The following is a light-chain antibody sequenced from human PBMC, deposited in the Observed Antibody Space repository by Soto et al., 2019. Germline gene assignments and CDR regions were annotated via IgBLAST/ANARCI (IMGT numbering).Light chain of an antibody. J-gene: IGLJ1*01. V-gene: IGLV2-11*01. CDR2: DVN. Sequence: QSALTQPRPVSGSPGQSVTISCTGTSNDVGGYHYVSWYQHHPGKAPKLVIFDVNRRPSGVPHRFSGSKSDNTASLTISGLQAEDEADYSCCSYVCSYIYGFGTGTKVTVL. CDR3: CSYVCSYIYG. CDR1: SNDVGGYHY.